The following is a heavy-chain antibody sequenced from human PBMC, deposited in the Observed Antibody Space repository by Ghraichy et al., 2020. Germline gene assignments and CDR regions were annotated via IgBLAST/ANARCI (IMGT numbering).Heavy chain of an antibody. D-gene: IGHD2-15*01. CDR3: ARGVGIKDAFDI. CDR1: GGSISSGGYY. J-gene: IGHJ3*02. CDR2: IYYSGST. V-gene: IGHV4-31*01. Sequence: TLSLTCTVSGGSISSGGYYWSWIRQHPGKGLEWIGYIYYSGSTYYNPSLKSLVTISVDTSKNQFSLKLSSVTAADTAVYYSARGVGIKDAFDIWGQGTMVTVSS.